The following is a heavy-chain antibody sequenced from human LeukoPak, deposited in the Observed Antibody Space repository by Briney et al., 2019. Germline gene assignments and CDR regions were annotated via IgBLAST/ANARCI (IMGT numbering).Heavy chain of an antibody. V-gene: IGHV3-23*01. CDR3: AKELYGGNMVPYDY. CDR1: GFTFSSYA. D-gene: IGHD4-23*01. J-gene: IGHJ4*02. CDR2: ISGSGGST. Sequence: GGSLRLSWAASGFTFSSYAMSWVRQAPGKGLEWGSAISGSGGSTYYADSVKGRFTISRDNSKNTLYLQMNSLRAEDTAVYYCAKELYGGNMVPYDYWGQGTLVTVSS.